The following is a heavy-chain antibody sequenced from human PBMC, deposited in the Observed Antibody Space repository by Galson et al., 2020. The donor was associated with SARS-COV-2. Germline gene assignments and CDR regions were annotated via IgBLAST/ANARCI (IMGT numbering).Heavy chain of an antibody. CDR2: IKQDGSEK. CDR1: GFTFSSYW. CDR3: ARDWDTAMVTSDGMDV. V-gene: IGHV3-7*01. D-gene: IGHD5-18*01. J-gene: IGHJ6*02. Sequence: GESLKISCAASGFTFSSYWMSWVRQAPGKGLEWVANIKQDGSEKYYVDSVKGRFTISRDNAKNSLYLQMNSLRAEDTAVYYCARDWDTAMVTSDGMDVWGQGTTVTVSS.